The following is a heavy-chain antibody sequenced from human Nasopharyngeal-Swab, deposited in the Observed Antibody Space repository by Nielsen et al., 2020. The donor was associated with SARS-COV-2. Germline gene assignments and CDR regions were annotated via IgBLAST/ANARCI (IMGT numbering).Heavy chain of an antibody. J-gene: IGHJ6*02. D-gene: IGHD3-3*01. V-gene: IGHV3-21*01. CDR2: ISSSSSYI. CDR3: ARDGLDYDFWSAYFMDV. Sequence: VRQAAGKGLEWVSSISSSSSYIYYADSEKGRVTIARENAKNSLYLQMNSLRAEDTAVYYWARDGLDYDFWSAYFMDVWGQGTTVTVSS.